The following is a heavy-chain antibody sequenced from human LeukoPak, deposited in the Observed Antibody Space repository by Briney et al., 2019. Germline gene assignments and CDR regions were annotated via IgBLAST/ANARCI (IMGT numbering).Heavy chain of an antibody. J-gene: IGHJ4*02. CDR2: ISAYNGNT. CDR1: GYTFNNYG. CDR3: ARHKGSGWRVFDY. D-gene: IGHD6-19*01. V-gene: IGHV1-18*01. Sequence: GASVKVSCKASGYTFNNYGISWVRQAPGQGLEWMGWISAYNGNTNYAQNLQGRVTMTTDTPTSTAYMELRSLRSDDTAMYYCARHKGSGWRVFDYWGQGTLVTVSS.